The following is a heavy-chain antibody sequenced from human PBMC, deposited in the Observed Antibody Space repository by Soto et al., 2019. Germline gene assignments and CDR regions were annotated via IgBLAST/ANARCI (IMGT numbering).Heavy chain of an antibody. CDR3: ARFNGSGTNYYMDV. D-gene: IGHD3-10*01. CDR2: ISVDSGNT. J-gene: IGHJ6*03. Sequence: QVQLVQSGAELKKPGASAKVSCKASGYIFTSYGISWVRQAPGQGLEWMAWISVDSGNTNYAQNFQGRVTMTTDTSASTAHMELRGLRSDDTAVYYCARFNGSGTNYYMDVWGKGTTVIVSS. V-gene: IGHV1-18*01. CDR1: GYIFTSYG.